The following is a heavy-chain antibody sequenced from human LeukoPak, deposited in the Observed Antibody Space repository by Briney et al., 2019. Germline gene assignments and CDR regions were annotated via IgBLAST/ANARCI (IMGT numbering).Heavy chain of an antibody. CDR2: ISGSGGRT. CDR3: AKLYYDILTGYSPFDY. V-gene: IGHV3-23*01. Sequence: GVSLRLSCTASGCTFSRYAMSWLRQAPGKGLEGVSAISGSGGRTYFEDSAKGSFTIFRDNSKNPLYLQMNNLRADDTAVYYCAKLYYDILTGYSPFDYWGQGTLVAVCS. J-gene: IGHJ4*02. D-gene: IGHD3-9*01. CDR1: GCTFSRYA.